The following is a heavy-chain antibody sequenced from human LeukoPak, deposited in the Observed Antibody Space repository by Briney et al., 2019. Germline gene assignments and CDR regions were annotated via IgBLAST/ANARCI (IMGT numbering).Heavy chain of an antibody. CDR1: GGSISSSSYY. Sequence: SETLSLTCTVSGGSISSSSYYWGWIRQPPGQGLEWIGSIYYSGSTYYNPSLKSRVTISVGTSKNQFSLKLSSVTAADTAVYYCAVLGSGSYYPYYYYGMDVWGQGTTVTVSS. J-gene: IGHJ6*02. CDR3: AVLGSGSYYPYYYYGMDV. V-gene: IGHV4-39*01. CDR2: IYYSGST. D-gene: IGHD3-10*01.